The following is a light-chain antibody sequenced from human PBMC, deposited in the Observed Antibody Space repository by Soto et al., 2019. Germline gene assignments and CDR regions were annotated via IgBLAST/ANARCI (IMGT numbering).Light chain of an antibody. CDR2: TAS. J-gene: IGKJ5*01. CDR3: QQVNSYPIT. Sequence: DIQMTQSTSTLSASVGDRVTITCRASQSISSRLAWYQQKPGKAPKVLISTASILQSGVPSRFSGSGSGTEFTLTSSGLQPEDLATYYCQQVNSYPITFGQGTRLEIK. CDR1: QSISSR. V-gene: IGKV1-9*01.